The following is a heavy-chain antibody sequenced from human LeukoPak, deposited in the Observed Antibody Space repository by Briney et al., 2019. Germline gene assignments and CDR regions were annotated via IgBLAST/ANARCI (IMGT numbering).Heavy chain of an antibody. D-gene: IGHD2-15*01. CDR1: GFTFSDYY. J-gene: IGHJ6*02. V-gene: IGHV3-72*01. Sequence: PGGSLRLSCAASGFTFSDYYMDWVRQAPGMGLEWVGRIRNKANSYTTEYAASVSGRFTTSRDDSKDSLCLQMNSLKTEDTAVYYCARESKLGAAPTGGYYYYGMDVWGRGTTVTVSS. CDR2: IRNKANSYTT. CDR3: ARESKLGAAPTGGYYYYGMDV.